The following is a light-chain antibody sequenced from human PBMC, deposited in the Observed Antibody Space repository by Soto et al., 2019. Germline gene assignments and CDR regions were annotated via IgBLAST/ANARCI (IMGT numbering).Light chain of an antibody. CDR2: EVS. CDR1: SSDVGGHNY. Sequence: QSALTQPPSASGSPGQSVTISCTGTSSDVGGHNYVSWYQQHPGKAPKLMIYEVSKRPSGVPDRFSGSKSGNTASLTVSGLQAEDEADYYCSSYAASDTLLFGGGTKVTVL. CDR3: SSYAASDTLL. J-gene: IGLJ2*01. V-gene: IGLV2-8*01.